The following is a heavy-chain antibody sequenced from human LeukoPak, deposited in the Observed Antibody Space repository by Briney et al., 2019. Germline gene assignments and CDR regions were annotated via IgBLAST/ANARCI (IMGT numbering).Heavy chain of an antibody. D-gene: IGHD6-19*01. V-gene: IGHV6-1*01. CDR3: ARTVAGRNDY. Sequence: SQTLSLTCAIPGDSVSSNSVAWTWIRQSPSRGLEWLGRTYYRSKWYNDYAVSVKSRITINPDASKNQFSLQLNSVTPDDTAVYYCARTVAGRNDYWGQGTLVTVSS. J-gene: IGHJ4*02. CDR1: GDSVSSNSVA. CDR2: TYYRSKWYN.